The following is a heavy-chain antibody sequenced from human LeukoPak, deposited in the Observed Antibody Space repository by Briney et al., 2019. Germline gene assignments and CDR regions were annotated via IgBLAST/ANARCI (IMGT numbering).Heavy chain of an antibody. CDR2: IYPGDSDT. CDR1: GYSFTSYW. Sequence: GESLKISCKGSGYSFTSYWIGWVRQMPGKGLEWMGIIYPGDSDTRYSPSFQGQVTISADKSISTAYLQWSSLKASDTAMYYCARQGRVTTPWSSFDYWGQGTLVTVSS. V-gene: IGHV5-51*01. CDR3: ARQGRVTTPWSSFDY. J-gene: IGHJ4*02. D-gene: IGHD4-17*01.